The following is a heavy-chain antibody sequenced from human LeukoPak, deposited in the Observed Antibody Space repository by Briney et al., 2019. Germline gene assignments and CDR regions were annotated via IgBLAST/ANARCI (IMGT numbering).Heavy chain of an antibody. J-gene: IGHJ4*02. CDR1: GFTFGSYA. CDR2: ITGSGGYT. D-gene: IGHD3-22*01. Sequence: PAGGSLRLSCAASGFTFGSYAMTWVRQAPGKGLEWVSTITGSGGYTYYADSVKGRFTISRDNSKNTLFLRMNSLRAEDTAVYFCAKQSLYDSSGHFHYWGQGTLVTVSS. V-gene: IGHV3-23*01. CDR3: AKQSLYDSSGHFHY.